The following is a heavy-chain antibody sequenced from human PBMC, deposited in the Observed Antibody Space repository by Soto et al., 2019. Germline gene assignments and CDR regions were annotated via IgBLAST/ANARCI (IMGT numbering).Heavy chain of an antibody. Sequence: GASVKVSCKASGYTFTGYYMHCVRQAPGQVLEWMGWINPNSGGTNYAQKFQGRVTMTRDTSISTAYMELSRLRSDDTAVYYCARSSSAGVDYWGQGTLVTVSS. J-gene: IGHJ4*02. CDR2: INPNSGGT. CDR3: ARSSSAGVDY. D-gene: IGHD6-6*01. V-gene: IGHV1-2*02. CDR1: GYTFTGYY.